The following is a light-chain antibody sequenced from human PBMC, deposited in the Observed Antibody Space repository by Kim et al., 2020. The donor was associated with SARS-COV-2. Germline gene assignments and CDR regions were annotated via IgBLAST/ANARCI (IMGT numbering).Light chain of an antibody. V-gene: IGLV2-8*01. CDR2: DVN. Sequence: QAVTTSCTGSSSDVGGYNYVSWHHQHPGKAPKLIIYDVNNRPSGVPNRFSGSKSGNTASLTVSGLQSEDEADYYCSSYAGTNNFYVFGTGTKVSVL. CDR3: SSYAGTNNFYV. CDR1: SSDVGGYNY. J-gene: IGLJ1*01.